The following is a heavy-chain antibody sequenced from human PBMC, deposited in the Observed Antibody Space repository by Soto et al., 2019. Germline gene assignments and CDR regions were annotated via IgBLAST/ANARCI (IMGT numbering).Heavy chain of an antibody. J-gene: IGHJ6*02. Sequence: SETLSLTCCVSGGHIRSGYYYWSWIRQPPGKGLEWIRNIYYSANTYYNPSLKSRLITSIDTSKSRCSLKECSVTAADTAVYYFASSSLYGNDVWGQGTTVTVS. CDR2: IYYSANT. CDR3: ASSSLYGNDV. V-gene: IGHV4-30-4*01. CDR1: GGHIRSGYYY.